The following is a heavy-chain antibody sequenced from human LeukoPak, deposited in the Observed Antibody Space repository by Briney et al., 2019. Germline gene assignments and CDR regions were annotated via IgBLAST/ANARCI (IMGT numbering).Heavy chain of an antibody. CDR2: IGAYNGNT. D-gene: IGHD3-22*01. Sequence: ASVKVSCKASGYIFSNFGINWVRQAPGQGLERMGWIGAYNGNTNYAQKFQGRVTMTTDTSTSTAYMELRSLRSDDTAVYYCARDPNYYYDSSGYGAFDIRGQGTMVTVSS. CDR3: ARDPNYYYDSSGYGAFDI. CDR1: GYIFSNFG. J-gene: IGHJ3*02. V-gene: IGHV1-18*01.